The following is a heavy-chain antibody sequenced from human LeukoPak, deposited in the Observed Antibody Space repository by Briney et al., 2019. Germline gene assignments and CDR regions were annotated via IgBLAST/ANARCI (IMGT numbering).Heavy chain of an antibody. Sequence: PSETLSLTCTVSGGSISSYYWSWIRQPPGKGLEWIGYIIYSGSTNYNPSLKSRVTISVDTSKNQFSLKLSSVTAADTAVYYCARGSRNSGWYYSFDIWGQGTMVTVSS. J-gene: IGHJ3*02. CDR2: IIYSGST. V-gene: IGHV4-59*01. D-gene: IGHD6-19*01. CDR1: GGSISSYY. CDR3: ARGSRNSGWYYSFDI.